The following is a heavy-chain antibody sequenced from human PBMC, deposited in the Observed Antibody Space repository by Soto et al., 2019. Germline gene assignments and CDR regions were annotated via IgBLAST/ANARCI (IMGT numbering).Heavy chain of an antibody. Sequence: GGSLRLCCAASGFPFCDYYMSWIRQAPGKGLEWISYISSSGDTIYYADSVKGRFTISRDNAKNSLYLQMNSLRAEDTAVYYCARARHLVVGCDYWGQGTLVTVSS. CDR1: GFPFCDYY. CDR2: ISSSGDTI. CDR3: ARARHLVVGCDY. V-gene: IGHV3-11*01. D-gene: IGHD2-21*01. J-gene: IGHJ4*02.